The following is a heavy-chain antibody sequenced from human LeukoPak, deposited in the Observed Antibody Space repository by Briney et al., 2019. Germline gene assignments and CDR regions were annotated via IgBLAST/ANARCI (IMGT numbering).Heavy chain of an antibody. CDR1: GYSFTSYW. CDR2: IYPGDSDT. D-gene: IGHD2/OR15-2a*01. Sequence: GESLKISCKGSGYSFTSYWIGWVRQMPGKGLEWMGIIYPGDSDTRYSPSFQGQVTISADKSITTAYLQWSSLKASDSAMYYCARTKTEYASDDAFDVWGQGTMVTVSS. CDR3: ARTKTEYASDDAFDV. V-gene: IGHV5-51*01. J-gene: IGHJ3*01.